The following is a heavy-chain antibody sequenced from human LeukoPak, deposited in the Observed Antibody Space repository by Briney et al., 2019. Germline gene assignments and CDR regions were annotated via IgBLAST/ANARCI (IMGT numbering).Heavy chain of an antibody. CDR1: GFTFSSYG. J-gene: IGHJ5*02. V-gene: IGHV3-30*18. D-gene: IGHD6-13*01. CDR3: AKEDSSSYH. Sequence: GRSLRHSCAASGFTFSSYGMHWVRQAPGKGLEWVAVISYDGSNKYYADSVKGRFTISRDNSKNTLYLQMNSLRAEDTAVYYCAKEDSSSYHWGQGTLVTVSS. CDR2: ISYDGSNK.